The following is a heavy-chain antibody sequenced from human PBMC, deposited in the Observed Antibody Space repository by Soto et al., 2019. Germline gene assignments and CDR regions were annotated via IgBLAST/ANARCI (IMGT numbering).Heavy chain of an antibody. Sequence: PXGSLRLSCAASGFTFSSYSMNWVRQAPGKGLEWVSSISSSSSYIYYADSGKGRFTISRDNAKNSLYLQMNSLRAEDTAVYYCARERYYYDSSGYPTFDPWGQGTLVTVSS. J-gene: IGHJ5*02. CDR3: ARERYYYDSSGYPTFDP. CDR1: GFTFSSYS. D-gene: IGHD3-22*01. V-gene: IGHV3-21*01. CDR2: ISSSSSYI.